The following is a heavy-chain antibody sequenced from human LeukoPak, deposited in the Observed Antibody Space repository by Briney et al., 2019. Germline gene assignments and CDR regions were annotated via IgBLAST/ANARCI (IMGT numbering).Heavy chain of an antibody. V-gene: IGHV4-61*01. CDR3: ARDHKMYYFDY. CDR1: GGSISSSSYY. CDR2: IYYSGST. J-gene: IGHJ4*02. Sequence: SETLSLTCTVSGGSISSSSYYWGWIRQPPGKGLEWIGYIYYSGSTNYNPSLKSRVTISVDTSKNQFSLKLSSVTAADTAVYYCARDHKMYYFDYWGQGTLVTVSS. D-gene: IGHD5-24*01.